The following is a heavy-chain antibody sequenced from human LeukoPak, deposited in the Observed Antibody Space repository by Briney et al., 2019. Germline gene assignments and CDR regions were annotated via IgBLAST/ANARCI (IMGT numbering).Heavy chain of an antibody. CDR2: IFYAGST. D-gene: IGHD3-3*02. CDR1: GYYISSNHW. Sequence: SDTLSLTCAVSGYYISSNHWWGWIRQPPGKGLEWIGYIFYAGSTYYSPSLKSRVTMSVDTSKNQFSLRLSSVTAVDTAVYYCARIGPILGAAWVDYWGQGTLVSVSS. V-gene: IGHV4-28*01. CDR3: ARIGPILGAAWVDY. J-gene: IGHJ4*02.